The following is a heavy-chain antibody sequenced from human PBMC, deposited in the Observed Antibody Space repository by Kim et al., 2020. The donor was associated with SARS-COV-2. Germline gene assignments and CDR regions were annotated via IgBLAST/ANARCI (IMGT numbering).Heavy chain of an antibody. V-gene: IGHV3-48*02. D-gene: IGHD3-9*01. Sequence: GGSLRLSCAASGFTFSSYSMNWVRQAPGKGLEWVSYISSSSTIYYADSVKGRFTISRDNAKNSLYLQMNSLRDEDTAVYYCARRSDILTGYPLDPFFDY. CDR1: GFTFSSYS. CDR3: ARRSDILTGYPLDPFFDY. CDR2: ISSSSTI. J-gene: IGHJ4*01.